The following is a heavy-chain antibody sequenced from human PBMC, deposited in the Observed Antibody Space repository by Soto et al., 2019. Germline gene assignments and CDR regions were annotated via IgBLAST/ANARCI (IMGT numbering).Heavy chain of an antibody. J-gene: IGHJ3*02. V-gene: IGHV1-69*12. D-gene: IGHD6-13*01. CDR2: IIPIFTTT. CDR1: GGTFSNHA. Sequence: VHLVQSGAEVKKPGSSVKVSCKASGGTFSNHAINWVRQAPGQGLEWMGRIIPIFTTTNYAQKFQGRVTITADXSXIXXYMELSSLKHDDTAVYYCAREVAADGTFREDVFDIWGQGTLVTVSS. CDR3: AREVAADGTFREDVFDI.